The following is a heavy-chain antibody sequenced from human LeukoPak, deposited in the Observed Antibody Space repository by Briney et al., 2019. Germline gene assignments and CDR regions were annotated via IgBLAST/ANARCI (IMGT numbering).Heavy chain of an antibody. CDR3: AKDGSLYSSGSTYFDY. CDR2: ISGSGGST. D-gene: IGHD6-19*01. Sequence: GGSLRLSCAASGFTFSRYAMSWVSQAPGKGLEWVSAISGSGGSTYYADSVKGRFTISRDNSKNPLYLQMNSLRAEGTAVYYCAKDGSLYSSGSTYFDYWGQGTLVTVSS. CDR1: GFTFSRYA. V-gene: IGHV3-23*01. J-gene: IGHJ4*02.